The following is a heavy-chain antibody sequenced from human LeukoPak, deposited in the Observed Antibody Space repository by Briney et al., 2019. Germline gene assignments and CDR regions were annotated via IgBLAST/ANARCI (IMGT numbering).Heavy chain of an antibody. D-gene: IGHD3-22*01. CDR3: TRQFDGVGYYPDY. J-gene: IGHJ4*02. CDR1: GITFSGSA. CDR2: IRSKANNYAT. Sequence: QPGGSLKLSCAASGITFSGSAMQWVRQASGKGLEWVSRIRSKANNYATAYAASLKGSFSVSRDDQKNTAYLYMSNLETEDTAIYYCTRQFDGVGYYPDYWGQGTLVTVSS. V-gene: IGHV3-73*01.